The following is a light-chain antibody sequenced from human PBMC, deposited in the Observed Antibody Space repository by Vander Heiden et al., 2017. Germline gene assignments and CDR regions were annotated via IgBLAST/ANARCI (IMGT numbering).Light chain of an antibody. J-gene: IGLJ3*02. V-gene: IGLV2-14*01. Sequence: QSALTQPASVSASPGPSITISCTGTSSDVGGYNYVSWYQQHPGNPPKLLIYEVSNRPSGVATRFSGSKSGNTASLTISGHQAEDEADYYSTSYTSSSTWVFGGGTKLTVL. CDR2: EVS. CDR1: SSDVGGYNY. CDR3: TSYTSSSTWV.